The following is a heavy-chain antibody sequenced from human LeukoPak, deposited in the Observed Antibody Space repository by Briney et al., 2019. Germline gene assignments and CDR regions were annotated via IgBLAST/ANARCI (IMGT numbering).Heavy chain of an antibody. D-gene: IGHD2-21*01. V-gene: IGHV3-21*01. CDR3: ARDNSLPRYNWFDP. J-gene: IGHJ5*02. CDR1: GFTFSSYS. Sequence: PGGSLRLSCAASGFTFSSYSMNWVRQAPGKGLEWVSSISSSSSYIYYAGSVKGRFTISRDNAKNSLYLQMNSLRAEDTAVYYCARDNSLPRYNWFDPWGQGTLVTVSS. CDR2: ISSSSSYI.